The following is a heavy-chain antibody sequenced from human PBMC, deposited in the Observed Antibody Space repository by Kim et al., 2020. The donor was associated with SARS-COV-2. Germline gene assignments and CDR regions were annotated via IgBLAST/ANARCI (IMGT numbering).Heavy chain of an antibody. V-gene: IGHV1-69*13. CDR3: ARASGYCSGGSCYPRY. D-gene: IGHD2-15*01. CDR2: IIPIFGTA. J-gene: IGHJ4*02. CDR1: GGTFSSYA. Sequence: SVKVSCKASGGTFSSYAISWVRQAPGQGLEWMGGIIPIFGTANYAQKFQGRVTITADESTSTAYMELSSLRSEDTAVYYCARASGYCSGGSCYPRYWGQGTLVTVSS.